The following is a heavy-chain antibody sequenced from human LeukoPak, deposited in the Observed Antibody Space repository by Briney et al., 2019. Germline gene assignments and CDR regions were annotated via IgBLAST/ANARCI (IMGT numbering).Heavy chain of an antibody. D-gene: IGHD6-19*01. J-gene: IGHJ4*02. V-gene: IGHV3-21*01. CDR2: ISSSSSYI. CDR3: ARDGCLIFDY. Sequence: GGSLRLSCAPSGFTFSRYTMNWGRQAPEKGLEWVSSISSSSSYIYYADSVKGRFTISRDNAKNSLYRQKNSLRAEDTAVYYCARDGCLIFDYWGQGTLVTVSS. CDR1: GFTFSRYT.